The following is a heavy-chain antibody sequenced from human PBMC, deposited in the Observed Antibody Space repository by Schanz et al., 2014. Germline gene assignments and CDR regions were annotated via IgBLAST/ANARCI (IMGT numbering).Heavy chain of an antibody. CDR2: ISHSGGSK. V-gene: IGHV3-23*01. CDR1: GFTFNSYA. Sequence: EGQLLESGGGLIQPGGSLRLSCAASGFTFNSYAMTWVRQAPGKGLEWVSSISHSGGSKYYADSVKGRFTISRDNSENTLYLQMNSLSADDTAVFYCAKGMGYCSGGTCYDYYYYGLDVWGQGTTXTVSS. D-gene: IGHD2-15*01. J-gene: IGHJ6*02. CDR3: AKGMGYCSGGTCYDYYYYGLDV.